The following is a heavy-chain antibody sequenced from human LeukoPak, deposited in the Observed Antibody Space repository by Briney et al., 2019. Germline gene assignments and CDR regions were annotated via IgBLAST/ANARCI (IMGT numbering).Heavy chain of an antibody. CDR1: GFIFSSYA. V-gene: IGHV3-23*01. CDR3: AKQSAGLPYFDY. J-gene: IGHJ4*02. CDR2: ISGSGGST. D-gene: IGHD2-2*01. Sequence: PGGSLRLSCAASGFIFSSYAMSWVRQAPGKGLEWVSGISGSGGSTYYADSVKGRFTISRDNSKNTLYLQMNSLRAEDTAVYYCAKQSAGLPYFDYWGQGTLVTVSS.